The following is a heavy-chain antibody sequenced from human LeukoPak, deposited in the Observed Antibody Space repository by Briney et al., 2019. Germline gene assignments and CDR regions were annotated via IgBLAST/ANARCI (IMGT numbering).Heavy chain of an antibody. D-gene: IGHD3-16*02. CDR3: AALVVPSTNLRNYYYYYMDV. J-gene: IGHJ6*03. CDR1: GFTFTSSA. CDR2: IVVGNGKT. Sequence: SVKVSCKASGFTFTSSAMQWVRQARGQRLEWIGWIVVGNGKTNYAQKFQERVTITRDMSTTTAYMELSSLRSEDTAVYYCAALVVPSTNLRNYYYYYMDVWGKGTTVTVSS. V-gene: IGHV1-58*02.